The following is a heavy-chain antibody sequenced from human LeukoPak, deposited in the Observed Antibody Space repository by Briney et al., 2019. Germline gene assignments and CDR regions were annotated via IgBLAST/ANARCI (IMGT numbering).Heavy chain of an antibody. Sequence: GESLKISFQVSGYTFISYWIAWVRQLPGQGLEWMGIIHPGDSDTRYNPSFKGQVTISADRSISTAYLQWSSLKASDSAMYYCATGIQLCCLDHWGRGTLVTVSS. J-gene: IGHJ4*02. CDR2: IHPGDSDT. CDR3: ATGIQLCCLDH. V-gene: IGHV5-51*01. CDR1: GYTFISYW. D-gene: IGHD5-18*01.